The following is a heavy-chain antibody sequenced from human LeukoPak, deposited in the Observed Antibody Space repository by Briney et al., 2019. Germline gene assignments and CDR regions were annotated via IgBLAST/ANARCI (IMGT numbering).Heavy chain of an antibody. V-gene: IGHV3-74*01. CDR3: VSFYETY. CDR2: INSDGSWT. Sequence: HPGGSLRLSCAASGFTFSSYAMSWVRQAPGKGLVWVSHINSDGSWTGYADSVKGRFTISKDDAKNTVHLQMNNLRAEDTAVYYCVSFYETYWGRGTLVTVSS. CDR1: GFTFSSYA. J-gene: IGHJ4*02. D-gene: IGHD2-2*01.